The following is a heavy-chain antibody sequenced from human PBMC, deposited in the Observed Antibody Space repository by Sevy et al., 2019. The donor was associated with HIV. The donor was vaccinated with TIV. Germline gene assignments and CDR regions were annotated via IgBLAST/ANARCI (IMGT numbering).Heavy chain of an antibody. CDR3: TKHGTWGYSYGLAYHYYYYVDV. D-gene: IGHD5-18*01. CDR2: IHYDASNK. Sequence: GGSLRLSCTASGFTFSSYGMHWVRQAPGMGLEWVAFIHYDASNKDYVDSVKGRFTISRDNSKNRLYLQMNSLRAEDTAVYYCTKHGTWGYSYGLAYHYYYYVDVWGNGTTVTVSS. V-gene: IGHV3-30*02. J-gene: IGHJ6*03. CDR1: GFTFSSYG.